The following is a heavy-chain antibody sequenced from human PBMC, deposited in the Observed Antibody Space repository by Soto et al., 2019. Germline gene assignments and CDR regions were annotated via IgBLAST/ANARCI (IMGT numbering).Heavy chain of an antibody. CDR3: AKDLTLERSPLDY. V-gene: IGHV3-30*18. CDR2: ISYDGSNK. J-gene: IGHJ4*02. D-gene: IGHD1-1*01. Sequence: GGSLRLSCAASGFTYSTYTMHWVRQAPGKGLEWVAVISYDGSNKYYADSVKGRFTISRDNSKNTLYLQMNSLRAEDTAVYYCAKDLTLERSPLDYWGQGTLVTVSS. CDR1: GFTYSTYT.